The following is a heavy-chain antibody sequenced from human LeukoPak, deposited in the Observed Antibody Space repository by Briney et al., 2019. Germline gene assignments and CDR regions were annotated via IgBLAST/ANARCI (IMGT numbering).Heavy chain of an antibody. D-gene: IGHD2-15*01. V-gene: IGHV3-30*03. J-gene: IGHJ4*02. Sequence: GGSLRLSCAASGFTFSSYSMNWVRQAPGKGLEWVAVISYDGSNKYYADSVKGRFTISRDNARNTLYLQMNSLRAEDTAVYYCARGGPIYCSGDSCYPGDYWGQGTLVTVSS. CDR1: GFTFSSYS. CDR2: ISYDGSNK. CDR3: ARGGPIYCSGDSCYPGDY.